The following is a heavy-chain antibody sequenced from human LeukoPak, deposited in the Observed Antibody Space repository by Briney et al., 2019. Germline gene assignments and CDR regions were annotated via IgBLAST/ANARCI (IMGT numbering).Heavy chain of an antibody. Sequence: GGSLRLSCAASGFTFSSYAMSWVRQAPGKGLEWVSAISGSGGSTYYADSVKGRFTISRDNSKNTLYLQMNSLRAEDTAVYYCAKVFGQLVGGGAFDYWGQGTLVTVSS. CDR1: GFTFSSYA. J-gene: IGHJ4*02. D-gene: IGHD6-6*01. CDR3: AKVFGQLVGGGAFDY. V-gene: IGHV3-23*01. CDR2: ISGSGGST.